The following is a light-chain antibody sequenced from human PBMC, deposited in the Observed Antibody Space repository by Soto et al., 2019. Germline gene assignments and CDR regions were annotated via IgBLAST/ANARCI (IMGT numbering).Light chain of an antibody. Sequence: EMVMTQSPATLSVFPGERATLYCRASQSVSSNLAWYQEKPGQAPRLLIYGASARATGIPARFSGSGSGTEFTLTISSLQSEDFAVYYCQQYNNCPWTFGQGTKVEIK. CDR3: QQYNNCPWT. CDR2: GAS. J-gene: IGKJ1*01. V-gene: IGKV3-15*01. CDR1: QSVSSN.